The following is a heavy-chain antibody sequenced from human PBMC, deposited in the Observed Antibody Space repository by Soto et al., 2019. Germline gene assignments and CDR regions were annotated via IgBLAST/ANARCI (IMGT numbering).Heavy chain of an antibody. CDR2: ISWNSGSI. Sequence: SLRLSCAASGFTFDDYAMHWGRQAPGKGLEWVSGISWNSGSIGYADSVKGRFTISRDNAKNSLYLQMNSLRAEDTALYYCAKDIESLWFDPWGQGTLVTVSS. CDR3: AKDIESLWFDP. V-gene: IGHV3-9*01. CDR1: GFTFDDYA. J-gene: IGHJ5*02.